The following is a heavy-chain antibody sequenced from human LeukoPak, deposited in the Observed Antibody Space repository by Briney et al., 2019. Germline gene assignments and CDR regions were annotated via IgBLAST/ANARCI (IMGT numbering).Heavy chain of an antibody. Sequence: GGSLRLSCAASGLTFSDAWMSWVRQAPGKGLEWVGRIKSKTDGGTTDYSAPVKGRLTISRDDSKTTLYLQMNSLKTEDTTVYYCTTGPFDYYGSASYLANGMDVWGQGTTVTVSS. J-gene: IGHJ6*02. D-gene: IGHD3-10*01. V-gene: IGHV3-15*01. CDR1: GLTFSDAW. CDR2: IKSKTDGGTT. CDR3: TTGPFDYYGSASYLANGMDV.